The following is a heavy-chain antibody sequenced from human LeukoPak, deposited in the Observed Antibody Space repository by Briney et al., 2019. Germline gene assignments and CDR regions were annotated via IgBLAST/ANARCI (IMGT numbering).Heavy chain of an antibody. D-gene: IGHD2-2*01. J-gene: IGHJ4*02. Sequence: PGGSLRLSCAASGFTFSVYAMSWVRQAPGRGLEWVSYISSSSSPIFYADSVKGRFTISRDNVKNSLFLQMNSLGDEDTAVYYCARVDAAAPKTFDLWGQGTLVTVSS. CDR2: ISSSSSPI. V-gene: IGHV3-48*02. CDR1: GFTFSVYA. CDR3: ARVDAAAPKTFDL.